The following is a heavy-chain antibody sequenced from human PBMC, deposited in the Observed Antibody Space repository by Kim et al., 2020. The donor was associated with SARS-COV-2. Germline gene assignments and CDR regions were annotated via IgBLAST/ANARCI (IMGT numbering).Heavy chain of an antibody. CDR3: ARGGILWWGDAFDI. V-gene: IGHV3-11*06. J-gene: IGHJ3*02. Sequence: GGSLRLSCAASGFTFSDYYMSWIRQAPGKGLEWVSYISSSSSYTNYADSVKGRFTISRDNAKNSLYLQMNSLRAEDTAVYYCARGGILWWGDAFDIWGQGTMVTVSS. CDR1: GFTFSDYY. D-gene: IGHD2-21*01. CDR2: ISSSSSYT.